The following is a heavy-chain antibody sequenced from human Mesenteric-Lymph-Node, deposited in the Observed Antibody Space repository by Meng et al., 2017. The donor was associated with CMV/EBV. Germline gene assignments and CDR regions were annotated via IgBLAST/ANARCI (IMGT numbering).Heavy chain of an antibody. CDR2: INHSGST. V-gene: IGHV4-34*01. CDR3: ARTRKGAILPRSPHWFDP. J-gene: IGHJ5*02. CDR1: GGSFSGYY. D-gene: IGHD1-26*01. Sequence: SQTLSLTCAVYGGSFSGYYWSWIRQPPGKGLEWIGEINHSGSTNYNPSLKSRVTISVDTSKNQFSLKLSSVTAADTAVYYCARTRKGAILPRSPHWFDPWGQGTLVTDSS.